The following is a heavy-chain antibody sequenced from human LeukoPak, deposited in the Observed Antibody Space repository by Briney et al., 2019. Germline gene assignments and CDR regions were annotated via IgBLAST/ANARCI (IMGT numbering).Heavy chain of an antibody. J-gene: IGHJ4*02. Sequence: ASVKVSCKTSGYSFTPYAISWVRQAPGQGLEWMGWISTYNGDTKYAQKLQGRFTMTSDTSTRTAYMELRSLTSDDTAVYYCARDPSNTSGWYIYFDFWGQGTLVTVSS. V-gene: IGHV1-18*01. D-gene: IGHD6-19*01. CDR1: GYSFTPYA. CDR2: ISTYNGDT. CDR3: ARDPSNTSGWYIYFDF.